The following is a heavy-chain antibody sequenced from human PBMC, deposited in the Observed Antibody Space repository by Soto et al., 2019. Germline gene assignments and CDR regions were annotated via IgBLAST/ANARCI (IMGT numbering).Heavy chain of an antibody. D-gene: IGHD2-2*01. J-gene: IGHJ4*02. CDR3: AKDSDCSSTSCYARWGIAAAGTNDY. V-gene: IGHV3-30*18. Sequence: GGSLRLSCAASGFTFSSYGMHWVRQAPGKGLEWVAVISYDGSNKYYADSVKGRFTISRDNSKNTLYLQMNSLRAEDTAVYYCAKDSDCSSTSCYARWGIAAAGTNDYWGQGTLVTVSS. CDR1: GFTFSSYG. CDR2: ISYDGSNK.